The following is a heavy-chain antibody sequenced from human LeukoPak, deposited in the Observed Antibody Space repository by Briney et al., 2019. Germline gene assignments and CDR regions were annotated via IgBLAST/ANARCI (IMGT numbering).Heavy chain of an antibody. Sequence: PGGSLRLSCAASGFAFSSYAMHWVRQAPGKGLEYVSAISSNGGSTYYANSVKGRFTISRDNSKNTLYLQMGSLRAEDMAVYYCARLDYDSSGYYNYWGQGTLVTVSS. J-gene: IGHJ4*02. CDR2: ISSNGGST. V-gene: IGHV3-64*01. CDR1: GFAFSSYA. D-gene: IGHD3-22*01. CDR3: ARLDYDSSGYYNY.